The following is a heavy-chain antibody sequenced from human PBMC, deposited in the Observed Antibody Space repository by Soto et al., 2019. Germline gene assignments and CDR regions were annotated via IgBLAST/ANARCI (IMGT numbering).Heavy chain of an antibody. CDR3: ARSQGGSSSLDVYYDSYDGMDV. V-gene: IGHV1-69*01. CDR1: GGTFSSYA. CDR2: IIPIFGTA. J-gene: IGHJ6*02. D-gene: IGHD2-15*01. Sequence: QVQLVQSGAEVKKPGSSVKVSCKAPGGTFSSYAISWVRQAPGQGLEWMGGIIPIFGTAKYAPKFQGRVTITADESTSTGYIELSRLRSADTAVDYCARSQGGSSSLDVYYDSYDGMDVWGQGTTVPVSS.